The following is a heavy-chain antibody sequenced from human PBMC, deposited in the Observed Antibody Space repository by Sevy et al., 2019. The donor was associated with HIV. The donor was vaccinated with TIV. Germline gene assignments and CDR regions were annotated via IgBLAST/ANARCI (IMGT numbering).Heavy chain of an antibody. CDR3: AWDYEVNIWRVVGALDM. Sequence: GGSLRLSCVAPGFKFNGYGMHWVRQAPGKGLQWVAGISHDGDNKNYADSVKGRFSISRDQSKNTVFLQMNTLTTEDTAVYYCAWDYEVNIWRVVGALDMWRRGTMVSV. D-gene: IGHD2-2*01. CDR2: ISHDGDNK. CDR1: GFKFNGYG. V-gene: IGHV3-30*14. J-gene: IGHJ3*02.